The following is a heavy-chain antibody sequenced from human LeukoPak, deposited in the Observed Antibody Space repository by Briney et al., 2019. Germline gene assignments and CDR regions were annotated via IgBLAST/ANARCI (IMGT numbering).Heavy chain of an antibody. CDR2: IYYSGST. J-gene: IGHJ4*02. CDR1: GGSISSYY. D-gene: IGHD3-22*01. V-gene: IGHV4-59*12. CDR3: ARGIRYYDSSGYYYKGGGFDY. Sequence: SETLSLTCTVSGGSISSYYWSWIRQPPGKGLEWIGYIYYSGSTNYNPSLKSRVTISVDTSKNQFSLKLSSVTAADTAVYYCARGIRYYDSSGYYYKGGGFDYWGQGTLVTVSS.